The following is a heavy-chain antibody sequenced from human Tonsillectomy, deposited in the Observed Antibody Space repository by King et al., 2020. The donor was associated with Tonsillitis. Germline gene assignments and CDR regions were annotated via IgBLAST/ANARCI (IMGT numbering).Heavy chain of an antibody. Sequence: VQLVESGGGVVQPGRSLRLSCAASGFSFSSYGMHWVRQAPGKGLEWVAIISYDGSNKYYADSVKGRFTISRDNSKNTMYLQMNSLRAEDTAVYYCARDEGAARSGFGGFDPWGQGTLITVSS. V-gene: IGHV3-30-3*01. CDR2: ISYDGSNK. J-gene: IGHJ5*02. D-gene: IGHD3-16*01. CDR3: ARDEGAARSGFGGFDP. CDR1: GFSFSSYG.